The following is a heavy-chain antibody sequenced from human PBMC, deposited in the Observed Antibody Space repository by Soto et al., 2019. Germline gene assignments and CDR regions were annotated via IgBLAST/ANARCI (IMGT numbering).Heavy chain of an antibody. D-gene: IGHD2-15*01. Sequence: SETLSLTCTVSGGSIANNNYFWGWVRQPPGKGLEWIGSAAYSGGTYKNPSLKRRVTVSVDTSKNQFSLKLTSVTAADTAVYYCAKVVVGATSHSDFDSWGQGTLVTVSS. CDR1: GGSIANNNYF. CDR2: AAYSGGT. V-gene: IGHV4-39*01. CDR3: AKVVVGATSHSDFDS. J-gene: IGHJ4*02.